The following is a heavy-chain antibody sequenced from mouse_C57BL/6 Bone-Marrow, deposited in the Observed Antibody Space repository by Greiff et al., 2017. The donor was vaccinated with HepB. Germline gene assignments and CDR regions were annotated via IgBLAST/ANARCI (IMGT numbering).Heavy chain of an antibody. V-gene: IGHV5-12*01. D-gene: IGHD2-10*02. Sequence: EVNLVESGGGLVQPGGSLKLSCAASGFTFSDYYMYWVRQTPEKRLEWVAYISNGGGSTYYPDTVKGRFTISRDNAKNTLYLQMSRLKSEDTAMYYCARHLDGAMDYWGQGTSVTVSS. CDR1: GFTFSDYY. CDR2: ISNGGGST. J-gene: IGHJ4*01. CDR3: ARHLDGAMDY.